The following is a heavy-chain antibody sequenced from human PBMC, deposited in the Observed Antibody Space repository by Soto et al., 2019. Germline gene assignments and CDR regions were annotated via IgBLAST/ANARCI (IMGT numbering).Heavy chain of an antibody. J-gene: IGHJ3*02. Sequence: QITLKVSGPTLVKPTQTLTLTWTFSGFSLNTRAVGVGWIRQAPGKALEWLALINWNDDERYSTSLKDRLTITKDTSKNHVVLTMTNIGPVDTATYYCAHRHDLGGFDIWGQGTAVTVAS. CDR1: GFSLNTRAVG. D-gene: IGHD2-15*01. V-gene: IGHV2-5*01. CDR2: INWNDDE. CDR3: AHRHDLGGFDI.